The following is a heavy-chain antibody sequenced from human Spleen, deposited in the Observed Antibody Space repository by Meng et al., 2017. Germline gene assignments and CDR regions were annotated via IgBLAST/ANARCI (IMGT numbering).Heavy chain of an antibody. D-gene: IGHD1-1*01. CDR1: GGSISSSSYY. CDR3: ARGELARSALY. J-gene: IGHJ4*02. Sequence: GSLRLSCTVSGGSISSSSYYWGWIRQPPGKGLEWIGSIYYSGSTYYNPSLKSRVTISVDTSKNQFSLKLSSVTAADTAVYYCARGELARSALYWGQGTLVTVSS. CDR2: IYYSGST. V-gene: IGHV4-39*07.